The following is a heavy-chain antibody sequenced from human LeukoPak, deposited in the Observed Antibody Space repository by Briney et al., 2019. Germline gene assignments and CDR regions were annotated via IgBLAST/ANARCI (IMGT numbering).Heavy chain of an antibody. V-gene: IGHV3-30*18. CDR2: ISYDGSNK. J-gene: IGHJ6*02. CDR1: GFTFSSYA. CDR3: AKSSGGYLPYYGMDV. Sequence: GGSLRLSCAASGFTFSSYAMHWVRQAPGKGLEWVAVISYDGSNKYYADSVKGRFTISRDNSKNTLYLQMNSLRAEDTAVYYCAKSSGGYLPYYGMDVWGQGTTVTVSS. D-gene: IGHD2-8*02.